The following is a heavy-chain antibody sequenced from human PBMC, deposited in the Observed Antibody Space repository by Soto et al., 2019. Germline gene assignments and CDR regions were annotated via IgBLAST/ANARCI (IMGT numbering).Heavy chain of an antibody. D-gene: IGHD3-16*02. J-gene: IGHJ3*02. CDR3: ANLDMIKFGGVIGPNHDFDI. V-gene: IGHV4-34*08. CDR2: INHSGST. Sequence: SETLYLTCAVYGGTFSGYSWTWIRQPPGTGLEWIGEINHSGSTNYNPSLKSRVTISVDTSKNQFSLKLSSVTAADTAVYYCANLDMIKFGGVIGPNHDFDIWGQGTMVTVS. CDR1: GGTFSGYS.